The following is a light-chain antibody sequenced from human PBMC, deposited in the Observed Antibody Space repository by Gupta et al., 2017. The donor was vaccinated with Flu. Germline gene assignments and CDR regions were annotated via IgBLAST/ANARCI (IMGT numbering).Light chain of an antibody. CDR1: QSVSSY. J-gene: IGKJ4*01. CDR3: QQRSNWPPGPLT. Sequence: EIVLTQYPATLSLSPGESATLACRASQSVSSYLAWYQQKPGQAPRLLTYDASNRATGIPARFSGSGSGTDFTLTISSLEPEDFAVYYCQQRSNWPPGPLTFGGGTKVEIK. CDR2: DAS. V-gene: IGKV3-11*01.